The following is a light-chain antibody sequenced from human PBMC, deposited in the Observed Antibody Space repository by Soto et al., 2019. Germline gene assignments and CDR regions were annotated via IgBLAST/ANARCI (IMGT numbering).Light chain of an antibody. CDR1: SSDVGGYNH. CDR2: EVR. J-gene: IGLJ3*02. CDR3: CSYTSSSIRV. V-gene: IGLV2-14*01. Sequence: QSVLTHPASVSWSPGQSITISCTGTSSDVGGYNHVSWYQQHPGKAPKLIIYEVRNRPSGVSNRLSGSKSGNTASLTISGLQADEEADYYCCSYTSSSIRVFGGGTKVTVL.